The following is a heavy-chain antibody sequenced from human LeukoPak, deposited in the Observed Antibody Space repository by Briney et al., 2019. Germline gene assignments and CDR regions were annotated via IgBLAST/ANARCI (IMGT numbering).Heavy chain of an antibody. V-gene: IGHV3-30*02. Sequence: GGSLRLSCAASGFTFSNHIMHWVRQAPGKGLEWVSFIRFDGTNRHYVDSVKGRFTISRDNPNDMLYLQMNSLKFDDTAVYYCARDAYHSGDLDQWGEGTLVIVSS. CDR2: IRFDGTNR. D-gene: IGHD3/OR15-3a*01. J-gene: IGHJ4*02. CDR3: ARDAYHSGDLDQ. CDR1: GFTFSNHI.